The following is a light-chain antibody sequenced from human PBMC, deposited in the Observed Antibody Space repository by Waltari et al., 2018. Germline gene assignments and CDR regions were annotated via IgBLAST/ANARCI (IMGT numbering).Light chain of an antibody. Sequence: DIQMTQSPATLSASVGDRVPISCRASQRVGTWLAWYQQKPGKAPKLLIYMASSLESGVPSRFSGSGSGTEFTLTISSLQPDDFATYSCQQYSSFSTFGQGTKVDI. V-gene: IGKV1-5*03. CDR2: MAS. CDR3: QQYSSFST. J-gene: IGKJ2*01. CDR1: QRVGTW.